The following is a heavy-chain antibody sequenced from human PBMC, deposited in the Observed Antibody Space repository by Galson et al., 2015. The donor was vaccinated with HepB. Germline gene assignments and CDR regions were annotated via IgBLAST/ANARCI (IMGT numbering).Heavy chain of an antibody. CDR1: GFTFSSYS. V-gene: IGHV3-21*01. J-gene: IGHJ5*02. Sequence: SLRLSCAASGFTFSSYSMNWVRQAPGKGLEWVSSISSSSSYIYYADPVKGRFTISRDNAKNSLYLQMNSLRAEDTAVYYCARDLHSDYGDYVGWFDPWGQGTLVTVSS. CDR3: ARDLHSDYGDYVGWFDP. CDR2: ISSSSSYI. D-gene: IGHD4-17*01.